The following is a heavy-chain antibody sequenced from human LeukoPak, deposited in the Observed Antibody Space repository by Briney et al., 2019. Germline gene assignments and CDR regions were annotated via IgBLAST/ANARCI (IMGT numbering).Heavy chain of an antibody. CDR1: GYTLTELS. CDR2: FDPEDGET. V-gene: IGHV1-24*01. Sequence: GASVKVSCKVSGYTLTELSMHWVRQAPGKRLEWMGGFDPEDGETIYAQKFQGRVTMTEDTSTDTAYMELSSLRSEDTAVYYCATDSLKSDYYDSSGYPAFGYWGQGTLVTVSS. J-gene: IGHJ4*02. D-gene: IGHD3-22*01. CDR3: ATDSLKSDYYDSSGYPAFGY.